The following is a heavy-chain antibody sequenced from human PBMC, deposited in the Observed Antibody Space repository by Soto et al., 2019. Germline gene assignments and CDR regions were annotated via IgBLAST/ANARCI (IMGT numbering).Heavy chain of an antibody. J-gene: IGHJ6*02. CDR2: ISYDGSNK. D-gene: IGHD6-13*01. V-gene: IGHV3-30-3*01. CDR1: GFTFSSYA. CDR3: ARGILLGQLVRYYYYYGMDV. Sequence: QPGGSLRLSCAASGFTFSSYAMHWVRQAPGKGLEWVAVISYDGSNKYYADSVKGRFTISRDNSKNTLYLQMNSLRAEDTAVYYCARGILLGQLVRYYYYYGMDVWGQGTTVTASS.